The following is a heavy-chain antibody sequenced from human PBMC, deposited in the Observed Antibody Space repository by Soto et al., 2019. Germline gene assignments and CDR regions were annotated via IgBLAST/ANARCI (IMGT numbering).Heavy chain of an antibody. CDR2: TYYRSKWYN. V-gene: IGHV6-1*01. Sequence: QVQLQQSGPGLVKPSQTLSLTCVISGDSVSSNNVAWNWIRQSPSRGLEWLGRTYYRSKWYNNYAVSVKSRTTISADTSKNQFSLQLASVTPEDTVVFYCARGIISAIDIWGQGTMVTVS. J-gene: IGHJ3*02. CDR1: GDSVSSNNVA. CDR3: ARGIISAIDI.